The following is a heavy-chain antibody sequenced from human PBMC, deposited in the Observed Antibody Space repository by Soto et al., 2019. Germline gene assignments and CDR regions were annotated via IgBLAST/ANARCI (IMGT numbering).Heavy chain of an antibody. CDR3: ARTDNVGYYQH. J-gene: IGHJ1*01. V-gene: IGHV4-38-2*01. CDR1: GDSISRGYY. CDR2: IYHSGTT. D-gene: IGHD3-3*01. Sequence: SETLSLTCAVSGDSISRGYYWAWIRQPPGKGLEYIGSIYHSGTTYYNPSLMSRVTISVDTSKNQFSLNLRSVTAADSAVYYCARTDNVGYYQHFGQRPLVTVSS.